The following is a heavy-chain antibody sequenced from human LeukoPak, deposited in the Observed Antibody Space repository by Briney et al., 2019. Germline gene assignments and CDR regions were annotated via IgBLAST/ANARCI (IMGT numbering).Heavy chain of an antibody. V-gene: IGHV4-39*01. CDR3: ARLVSAAGSFDY. D-gene: IGHD3-10*01. CDR2: IYYTGTT. CDR1: GGSISSNSYF. J-gene: IGHJ4*02. Sequence: SETLSLTCTVSGGSISSNSYFWAWIRLPPGPGLQWVGSIYYTGTTYYNPSLKSRVTISVDTSGNQFSLRLSSVTAADTAVYYCARLVSAAGSFDYWGQGTLVTVSS.